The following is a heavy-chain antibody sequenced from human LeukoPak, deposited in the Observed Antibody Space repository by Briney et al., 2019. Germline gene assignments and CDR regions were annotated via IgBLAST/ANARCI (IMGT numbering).Heavy chain of an antibody. CDR2: IYKSGGT. CDR3: AREGVDDQLLSFEY. V-gene: IGHV4-61*09. D-gene: IGHD2-2*01. J-gene: IGHJ4*02. Sequence: SETLSLTCTVSGVSISSGSYYWSWIRQPAGKGLEWIGHIYKSGGTNYNPSLKSRVTISVETSKNQFSLKLTSVTATDTAVYYCAREGVDDQLLSFEYWGQGTLVTVSS. CDR1: GVSISSGSYY.